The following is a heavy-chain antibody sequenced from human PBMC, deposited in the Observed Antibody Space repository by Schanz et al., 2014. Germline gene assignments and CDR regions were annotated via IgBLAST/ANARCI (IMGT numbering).Heavy chain of an antibody. CDR3: AKDYRTGAIDY. Sequence: QVQLVESGGGLVQPGRSLRLSCAASGFTFSRSGMQWVRQAPGKGLEWVAIIWFDGSKKYYADAVKGRFTIYRDDSKNTLFLQMDSLRAEDTAVYYCAKDYRTGAIDYWGQGTLVTVSS. J-gene: IGHJ4*02. CDR2: IWFDGSKK. CDR1: GFTFSRSG. D-gene: IGHD7-27*01. V-gene: IGHV3-33*06.